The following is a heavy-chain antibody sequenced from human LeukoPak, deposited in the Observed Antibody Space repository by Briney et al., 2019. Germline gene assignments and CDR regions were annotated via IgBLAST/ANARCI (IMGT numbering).Heavy chain of an antibody. CDR3: ARGRRYYYDSSDPVDY. J-gene: IGHJ4*02. Sequence: SETLSLTCTVSGDSISGYYWSWIRQPPGKGLEWIGEINHSGSTNYNPSLKSRVTISVDTSKNQFSLKLSSVTAADTAVYYCARGRRYYYDSSDPVDYWGQGTLVTVSS. V-gene: IGHV4-34*01. CDR1: GDSISGYY. D-gene: IGHD3-22*01. CDR2: INHSGST.